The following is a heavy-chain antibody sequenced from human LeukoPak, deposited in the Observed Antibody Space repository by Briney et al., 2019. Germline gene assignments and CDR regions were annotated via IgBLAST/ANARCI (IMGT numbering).Heavy chain of an antibody. CDR2: TRTNNCYT. J-gene: IGHJ6*03. CDR1: GYTFSTYG. D-gene: IGHD3-9*01. CDR3: ARVYNILTGYSTYYYYMDV. Sequence: ASVTVSYKPSGYTFSTYGISWVRQAPGQGREWIGWTRTNNCYTNYVQSLQGRVTMTADTSTSTAYMELRRLRSDDTAVYYCARVYNILTGYSTYYYYMDVWGKGTTVTVSS. V-gene: IGHV1-18*01.